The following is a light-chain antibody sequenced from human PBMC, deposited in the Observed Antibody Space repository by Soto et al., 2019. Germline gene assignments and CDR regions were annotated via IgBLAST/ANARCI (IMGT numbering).Light chain of an antibody. V-gene: IGKV1-33*01. CDR3: QHYYNPPSFP. Sequence: DIQMTQSPSSLSASVGDSVTITCQASQDIYDYLNWYQHKPGKAPRLLIYAASNLETGVPSRFIGNGSGTDYTSSIKAVHPEIIAPYYCQHYYNPPSFPFGRGPKWRS. CDR2: AAS. J-gene: IGKJ2*01. CDR1: QDIYDY.